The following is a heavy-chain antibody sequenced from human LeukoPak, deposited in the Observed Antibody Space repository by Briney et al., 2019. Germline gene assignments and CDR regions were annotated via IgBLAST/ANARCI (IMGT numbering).Heavy chain of an antibody. CDR1: GFTFSSYA. CDR2: ISKDGSMK. Sequence: GRSLRLSCAASGFTFSSYAMDWVRQAPGKGLEWVAVISKDGSMKYYADSVQGRFTVSRDNSENTLHLQMNSLKTEDTAVYYCAGESFDIWGQGTMVTVSS. J-gene: IGHJ3*02. CDR3: AGESFDI. V-gene: IGHV3-30*04.